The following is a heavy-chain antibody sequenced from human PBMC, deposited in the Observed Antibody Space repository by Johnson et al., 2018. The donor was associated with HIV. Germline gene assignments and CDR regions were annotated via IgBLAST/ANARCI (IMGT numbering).Heavy chain of an antibody. V-gene: IGHV3-30*04. J-gene: IGHJ3*02. CDR2: ISYDGSNK. CDR1: GFTFSSYA. CDR3: ARDGGYSSVLWKLSEDAFDI. Sequence: QMLLVESGGGVVQPGRSLRLSCAASGFTFSSYAMHWVRQAPGKGMEWVAVISYDGSNKYYADSVKGRFTLSRDNSKNTLYLQMNSLRAEDTAVYYCARDGGYSSVLWKLSEDAFDIWGQGTMVTVSS. D-gene: IGHD6-19*01.